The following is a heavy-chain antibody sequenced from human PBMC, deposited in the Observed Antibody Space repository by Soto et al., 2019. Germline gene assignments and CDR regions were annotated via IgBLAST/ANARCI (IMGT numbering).Heavy chain of an antibody. V-gene: IGHV1-3*01. CDR1: GYTFTAYT. Sequence: VSVKVSCKASGYTFTAYTIHWVRQAQGQRLEWMGWVTAAEGNTDYSQKFQGRVTITRDTYASTVYTEPYSLRSEDTAVYYCARKKAPQAGSYHDSWG. D-gene: IGHD1-26*01. J-gene: IGHJ5*01. CDR3: ARKKAPQAGSYHDS. CDR2: VTAAEGNT.